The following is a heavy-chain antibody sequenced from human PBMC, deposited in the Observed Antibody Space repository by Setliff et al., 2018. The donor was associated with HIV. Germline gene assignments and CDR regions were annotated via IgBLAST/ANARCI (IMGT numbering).Heavy chain of an antibody. J-gene: IGHJ4*02. CDR2: MFYRGST. D-gene: IGHD2-2*01. CDR1: GGSFNTSSYC. V-gene: IGHV4-39*01. Sequence: SETLSLTCSVSGGSFNTSSYCWGWIRQPPGKGLEWIGSMFYRGSTYYNPSLKSRVTISVDTSRNQFSLSLTSVTATDTATYYCAGHPAGTPARIDYWGRGTLVTVSS. CDR3: AGHPAGTPARIDY.